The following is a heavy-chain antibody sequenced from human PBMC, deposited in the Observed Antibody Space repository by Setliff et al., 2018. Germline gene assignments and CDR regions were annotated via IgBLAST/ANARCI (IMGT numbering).Heavy chain of an antibody. CDR1: GYTFAKYG. Sequence: ASVKVSCKAFGYTFAKYGTSWVRQAPGQGLEWMGWISGYNGYTVYAQRLQGRVTLTADTSTGTAYMEVRSLRSDDTAQYYCVRDRAAIVVGPPTAAFDIWGQGTMVTVSS. V-gene: IGHV1-18*01. D-gene: IGHD2-2*01. CDR2: ISGYNGYT. J-gene: IGHJ3*02. CDR3: VRDRAAIVVGPPTAAFDI.